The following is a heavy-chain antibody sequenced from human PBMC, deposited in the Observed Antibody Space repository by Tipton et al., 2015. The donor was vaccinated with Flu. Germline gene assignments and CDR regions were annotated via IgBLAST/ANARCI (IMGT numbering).Heavy chain of an antibody. CDR1: GGTFNNYA. J-gene: IGHJ1*01. CDR2: IIPILGIT. Sequence: QLVQSGAEVKKPGSSLKVSCKASGGTFNNYAISWVRQAPGQGLEWMGTIIPILGITNYAQKFQGRVTITAGISTTTAYMELSTLRSEDTALYYCATRSSSWNGYFQYWGQGTLVTVSS. D-gene: IGHD6-13*01. CDR3: ATRSSSWNGYFQY. V-gene: IGHV1-69*09.